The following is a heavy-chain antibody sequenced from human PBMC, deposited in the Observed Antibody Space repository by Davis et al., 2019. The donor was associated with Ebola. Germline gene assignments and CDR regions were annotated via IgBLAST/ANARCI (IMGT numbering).Heavy chain of an antibody. CDR2: IIPVLGIA. D-gene: IGHD2-2*01. Sequence: AASVKVSCKASGGTFSSYTISWVRQAPGQGLEWMGRIIPVLGIASYAQKFQGRVTMTRDTSTSTVYMERSSLRSEDTAVYYCARDHIPAASRGWFDPWGQGTLVTVSS. J-gene: IGHJ5*02. V-gene: IGHV1-69*04. CDR3: ARDHIPAASRGWFDP. CDR1: GGTFSSYT.